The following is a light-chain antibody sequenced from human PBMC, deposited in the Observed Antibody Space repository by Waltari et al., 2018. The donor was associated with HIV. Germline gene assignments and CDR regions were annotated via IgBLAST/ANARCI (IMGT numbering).Light chain of an antibody. CDR3: QTWGSGIVV. CDR2: LNSNGSH. CDR1: SGHTNYA. V-gene: IGLV4-69*01. Sequence: QLGLTQSPSASASLGAAVKLTCALSSGHTNYAIAWHQQRPEKGPRFFMRLNSNGSHTKGYGIPARFSPSSSAAARYLTISSLQSEDAPASFCQTWGSGIVVFGGGPTLTVL. J-gene: IGLJ2*01.